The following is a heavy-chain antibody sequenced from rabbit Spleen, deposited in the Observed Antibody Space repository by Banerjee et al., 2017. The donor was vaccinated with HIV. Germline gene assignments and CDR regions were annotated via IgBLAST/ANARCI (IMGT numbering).Heavy chain of an antibody. D-gene: IGHD4-2*01. CDR1: GFSFSSSFY. Sequence: QEQLVESGGDLVKPEGSLTLTCTASGFSFSSSFYMCWVRQAPGKGLEWIGCIYTGSGSTDYASWAKGRFTGSKSTSLNTVTLQVTSLTAADTATYFCARDAAGREDFNLWGPGTLVTVS. CDR2: IYTGSGST. CDR3: ARDAAGREDFNL. J-gene: IGHJ4*01. V-gene: IGHV1S45*01.